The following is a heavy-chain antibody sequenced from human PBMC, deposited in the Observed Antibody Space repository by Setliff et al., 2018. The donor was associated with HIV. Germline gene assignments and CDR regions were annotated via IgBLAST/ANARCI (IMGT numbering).Heavy chain of an antibody. CDR1: GYTFKNYG. J-gene: IGHJ6*03. V-gene: IGHV1-69*13. D-gene: IGHD2-15*01. CDR2: IIPIFGTP. Sequence: SVKVSCKASGYTFKNYGISWVRQAPGQGLEWMGGIIPIFGTPNFAPKFRGRVTITADESTSTAYMELSSLRSEDTAVYYCARGSVESYYYYYMDVWGEGTTVTVSS. CDR3: ARGSVESYYYYYMDV.